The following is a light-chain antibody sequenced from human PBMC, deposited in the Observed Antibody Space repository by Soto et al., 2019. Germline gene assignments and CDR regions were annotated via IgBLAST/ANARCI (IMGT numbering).Light chain of an antibody. CDR1: QSIDTY. CDR3: QQSHSTPYT. Sequence: DIPMTQSPSSLSASFGDRVTLTCRASQSIDTYLSWYQQKPGTDPKLLMYAASTLHSGIPSRFSGSESVTDFTLTNSSLQREDFATYFCQQSHSTPYTFGQGTKLEI. V-gene: IGKV1-39*01. J-gene: IGKJ2*01. CDR2: AAS.